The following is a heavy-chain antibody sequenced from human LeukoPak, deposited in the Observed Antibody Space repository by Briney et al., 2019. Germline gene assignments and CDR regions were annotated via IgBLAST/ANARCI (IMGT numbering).Heavy chain of an antibody. Sequence: SVKVSCKASGGTFSSYAISWVRQAPGQGLEWMGRITPIFGTANYAQKFQGRVTITTDESTSTAYMELSSLRSEDTAVYYCARCGSSSTSCSPAYWGQGTLVTVSS. CDR2: ITPIFGTA. D-gene: IGHD2-2*01. CDR3: ARCGSSSTSCSPAY. V-gene: IGHV1-69*05. CDR1: GGTFSSYA. J-gene: IGHJ4*02.